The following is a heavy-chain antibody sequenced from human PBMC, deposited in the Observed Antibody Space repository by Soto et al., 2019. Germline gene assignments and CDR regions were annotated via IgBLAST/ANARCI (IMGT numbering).Heavy chain of an antibody. Sequence: SVKVSCKASGGTFSSYAISWVRQAPGQGLEWMGGIIPIFGTANYAQKFQGRVTITADESTSTAYRELSSLRSEDTAVYYCARDRRHDILTGYYKDYYYGMDVWGQGTTVTVSS. CDR3: ARDRRHDILTGYYKDYYYGMDV. D-gene: IGHD3-9*01. CDR2: IIPIFGTA. CDR1: GGTFSSYA. V-gene: IGHV1-69*13. J-gene: IGHJ6*02.